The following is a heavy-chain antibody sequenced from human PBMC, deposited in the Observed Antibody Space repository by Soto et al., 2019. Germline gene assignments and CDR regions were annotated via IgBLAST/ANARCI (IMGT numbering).Heavy chain of an antibody. V-gene: IGHV4-39*01. D-gene: IGHD2-15*01. CDR1: GGSISSSSYY. CDR2: IYYSGST. Sequence: SETLSLTCTVSGGSISSSSYYWGWIRQPPGKGLEWIGSIYYSGSTYYNPSLKSRVTISVDTSENRFSLKLSSVTAAATAVYYCARHDRMILKGMDVWGQGTTVTVSS. CDR3: ARHDRMILKGMDV. J-gene: IGHJ6*02.